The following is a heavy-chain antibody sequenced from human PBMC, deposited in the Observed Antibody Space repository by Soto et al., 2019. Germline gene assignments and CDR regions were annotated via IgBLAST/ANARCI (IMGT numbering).Heavy chain of an antibody. Sequence: SETLSLTCAVYGGSFSGYYWSWIRQPPGKGLEWIGEINHSGSTNYNPSLKSRVTISVDTSKNQFSLKLSSVTAADTAVYYCATANEDYVWGSYRSPLDYWGQGTLVPVS. V-gene: IGHV4-34*01. CDR2: INHSGST. J-gene: IGHJ4*02. D-gene: IGHD3-16*02. CDR1: GGSFSGYY. CDR3: ATANEDYVWGSYRSPLDY.